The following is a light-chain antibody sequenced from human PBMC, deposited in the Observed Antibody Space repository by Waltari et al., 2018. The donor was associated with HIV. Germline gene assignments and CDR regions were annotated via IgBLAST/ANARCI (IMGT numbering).Light chain of an antibody. J-gene: IGLJ3*02. CDR2: GFN. CDR1: SSDVGGSKY. Sequence: QSALTQPPSASASPGRSVTISCTGTSSDVGGSKYVSWYHQHPGKAPKLMIYGFNKRSSGFLVRCSRSKSAHTASLTVSGLQADDEADYYGNSYAGSNNWVFGGGTKLTVL. V-gene: IGLV2-8*01. CDR3: NSYAGSNNWV.